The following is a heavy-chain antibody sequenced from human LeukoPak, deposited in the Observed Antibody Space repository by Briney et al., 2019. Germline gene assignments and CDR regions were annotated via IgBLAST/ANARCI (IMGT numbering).Heavy chain of an antibody. J-gene: IGHJ6*02. CDR2: IIPMFGTT. V-gene: IGHV1-69*13. CDR3: ARVTQRDSNLYGMDV. CDR1: GGTFSSYP. Sequence: SVKVSCKASGGTFSSYPISWVRQAPGQGLAWMGGIIPMFGTTNYALKFQGRVTITADESTTTAYMELSSLRSEDTAVYYCARVTQRDSNLYGMDVWGQGTTVTVSS. D-gene: IGHD4-11*01.